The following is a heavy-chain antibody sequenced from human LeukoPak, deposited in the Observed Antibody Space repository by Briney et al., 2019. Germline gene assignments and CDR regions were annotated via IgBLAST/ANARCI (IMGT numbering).Heavy chain of an antibody. CDR2: IYTSGST. CDR3: ARQEGSGYAFDI. J-gene: IGHJ3*02. CDR1: GGSISSYY. Sequence: SETLSLTCTVSGGSISSYYWSWIRQPAGKGLEWIGRIYTSGSTNYNASLKSRVSMSVDTSKNQFSLKLSSVTAADTAVFYCARQEGSGYAFDIWGQGTMVTVSS. V-gene: IGHV4-4*07. D-gene: IGHD5-12*01.